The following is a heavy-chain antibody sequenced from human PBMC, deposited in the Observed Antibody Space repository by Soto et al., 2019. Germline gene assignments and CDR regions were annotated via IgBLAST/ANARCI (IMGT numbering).Heavy chain of an antibody. J-gene: IGHJ4*02. D-gene: IGHD2-15*01. CDR2: VSIGGST. CDR1: GFTFSSYA. V-gene: IGHV3-23*04. Sequence: MQLVESGGGLVKPGGSLRLSCAASGFTFSSYAMGWVRQGPGKGLEWVAVVSIGGSTHYADSVRGRFTISRDNSKNTLSLQMNSLTAEDTAVYFCAKRRGAGGHFDYWGQGALVTVSS. CDR3: AKRRGAGGHFDY.